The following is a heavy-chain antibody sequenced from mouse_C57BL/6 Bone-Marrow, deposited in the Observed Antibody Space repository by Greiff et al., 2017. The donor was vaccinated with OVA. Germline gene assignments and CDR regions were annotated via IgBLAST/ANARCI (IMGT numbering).Heavy chain of an antibody. J-gene: IGHJ4*01. Sequence: VQLQQPGAELVRPGSSVKMSCKTSGYTFTSYGINWVKQRPGQGLEWIGYIYTGNGYTNYNEKFKGKATLTSDTSSSTAYMQLSSLTSEDSAIYCCTRENLLPAMDYWGRGTAVTVTA. V-gene: IGHV1-58*01. CDR2: IYTGNGYT. D-gene: IGHD1-1*01. CDR1: GYTFTSYG. CDR3: TRENLLPAMDY.